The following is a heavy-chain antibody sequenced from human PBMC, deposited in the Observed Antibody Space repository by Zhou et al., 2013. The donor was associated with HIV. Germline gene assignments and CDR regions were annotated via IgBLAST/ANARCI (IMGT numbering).Heavy chain of an antibody. Sequence: QVQLVQSGAEVKKPGSSVKVSCKGFVPHGISWVRQAPGQGLEWMGGIIPIYGTPTYAQNFQGRVALTTDESTRTAYMELSSLRSEDTALYYCGRGPYYSNAPGGPLDIWGQGTWVTISS. CDR3: GRGPYYSNAPGGPLDI. J-gene: IGHJ3*02. D-gene: IGHD1-26*01. CDR1: VPHG. V-gene: IGHV1-69*05. CDR2: IIPIYGTP.